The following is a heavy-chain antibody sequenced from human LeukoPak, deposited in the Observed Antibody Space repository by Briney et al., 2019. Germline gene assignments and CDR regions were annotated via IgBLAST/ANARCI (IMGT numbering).Heavy chain of an antibody. CDR2: ISNHGGST. CDR1: GFIFSTYA. Sequence: GGSLRLSCAASGFIFSTYAMHWVREAPGKGLEYVSAISNHGGSTYYANSVKGRFIISRDNSKNTLYLQMGNLRIEDMAVYYCARESATSGWLFDYWGQGTLVTVSS. V-gene: IGHV3-64*01. J-gene: IGHJ4*02. D-gene: IGHD6-19*01. CDR3: ARESATSGWLFDY.